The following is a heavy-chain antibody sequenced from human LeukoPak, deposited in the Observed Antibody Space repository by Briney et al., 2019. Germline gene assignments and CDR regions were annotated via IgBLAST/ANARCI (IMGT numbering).Heavy chain of an antibody. Sequence: GGSLRLSCAASGFTFSSIAMSWVRQAPDKGLEWVSTISGSGGGTYYADSVKGRFTISKDNSKNTLYLQMNSLRPEDTAVYYCAKGNGDYVWYFDYWGQGTLVTVSS. CDR1: GFTFSSIA. D-gene: IGHD4-17*01. J-gene: IGHJ4*02. CDR2: ISGSGGGT. V-gene: IGHV3-23*01. CDR3: AKGNGDYVWYFDY.